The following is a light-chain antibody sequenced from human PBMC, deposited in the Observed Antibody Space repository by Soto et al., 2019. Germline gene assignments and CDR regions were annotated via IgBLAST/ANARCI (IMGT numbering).Light chain of an antibody. CDR2: RTS. CDR3: HQRQSWPRT. J-gene: IGKJ1*01. Sequence: EIALTQSPATLSSFPGDRVTLSCRASQYINTRLAWYQHRPGQAPRLLIYRTSLRAAGIPARFSASGSGTDFTLTISDVQPEDFALYYCHQRQSWPRTFGQGTKVDIK. CDR1: QYINTR. V-gene: IGKV3-11*01.